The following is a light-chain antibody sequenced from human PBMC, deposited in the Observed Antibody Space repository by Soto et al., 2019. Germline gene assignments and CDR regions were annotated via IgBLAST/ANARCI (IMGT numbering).Light chain of an antibody. CDR3: QQYGSSPLFT. V-gene: IGKV3-20*01. Sequence: EIVLTQSPGTLSLSPGERTTLSCRASQTVTNDYLAWYQQKPGQAPRLLIFGASSRATGIPDRFGGSGSGTDFTLTISSLEPDDFAVYNCQQYGSSPLFTFGPGTKVDFK. CDR1: QTVTNDY. J-gene: IGKJ3*01. CDR2: GAS.